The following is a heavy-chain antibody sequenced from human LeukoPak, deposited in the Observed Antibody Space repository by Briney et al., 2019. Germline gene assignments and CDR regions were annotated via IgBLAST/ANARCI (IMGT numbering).Heavy chain of an antibody. CDR3: ARGRTRYSGYDYAY. D-gene: IGHD5-12*01. CDR2: MNPNSGNT. CDR1: GYTFTSYE. V-gene: IGHV1-8*01. Sequence: ASVKVSCKASGYTFTSYEINWVRQATGQGLEWMGWMNPNSGNTGYAQKFQGRVTMTRNTSISTAYMELSSLRSEDTAVYYCARGRTRYSGYDYAYWGQGTLVTVSS. J-gene: IGHJ4*02.